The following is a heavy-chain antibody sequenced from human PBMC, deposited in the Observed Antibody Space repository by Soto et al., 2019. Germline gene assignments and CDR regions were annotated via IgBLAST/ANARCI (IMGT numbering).Heavy chain of an antibody. D-gene: IGHD6-13*01. V-gene: IGHV4-34*01. Sequence: SETLSLTCAVYGGSFSGYYWSWIRQPPGKGLEWIGEINHSGSTNYNPSLKSRVTISVDTSKNQFSLKLSSVTAADTAVYYCARAAGRSYYYYYYMDVWGKGTTVTVS. J-gene: IGHJ6*03. CDR3: ARAAGRSYYYYYYMDV. CDR2: INHSGST. CDR1: GGSFSGYY.